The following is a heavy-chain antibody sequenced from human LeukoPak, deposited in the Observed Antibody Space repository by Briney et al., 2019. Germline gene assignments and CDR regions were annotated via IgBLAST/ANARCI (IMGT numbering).Heavy chain of an antibody. CDR2: IWYGGSNK. D-gene: IGHD2-15*01. V-gene: IGHV3-33*01. Sequence: GGSLRLSCAASGFTFSSYGMHWVRQSPGKGLEWVAVIWYGGSNKYYADSVKGRFTISRDNAKNSLYLQMNSLRAEDTAVYYCARAISWELDYWGQGTLVTVTS. J-gene: IGHJ4*02. CDR1: GFTFSSYG. CDR3: ARAISWELDY.